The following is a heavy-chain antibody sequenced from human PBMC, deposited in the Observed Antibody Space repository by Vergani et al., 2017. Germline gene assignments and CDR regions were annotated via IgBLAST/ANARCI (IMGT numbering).Heavy chain of an antibody. Sequence: QVQLVQSGAEVKKPGASVKVSCKASGYTFTSYYMHWVRQAPGQGLEWMGIINPSGGSTSYAQKFQGRVTMTRDTSTRTVYMELSSLRSEDTAVYYCARDTRGGDYYYYYYMDVWGKGTTVTVSS. CDR3: ARDTRGGDYYYYYYMDV. CDR1: GYTFTSYY. V-gene: IGHV1-46*01. J-gene: IGHJ6*03. D-gene: IGHD1-26*01. CDR2: INPSGGST.